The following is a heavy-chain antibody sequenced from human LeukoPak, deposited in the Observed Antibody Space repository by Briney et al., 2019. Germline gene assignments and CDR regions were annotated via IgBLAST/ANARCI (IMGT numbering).Heavy chain of an antibody. CDR2: IYPGDSDT. Sequence: GKSLKISCKGSGYSFTSYWIGWVRQMPGKGLEWMGIIYPGDSDTRYSPSFQGQVTISADKSISTAYLQWSSLKASDTAMYYCARSCSSTSCHNYYYYYYGMDVWGQGTTVTISS. CDR3: ARSCSSTSCHNYYYYYYGMDV. J-gene: IGHJ6*02. CDR1: GYSFTSYW. V-gene: IGHV5-51*01. D-gene: IGHD2-2*01.